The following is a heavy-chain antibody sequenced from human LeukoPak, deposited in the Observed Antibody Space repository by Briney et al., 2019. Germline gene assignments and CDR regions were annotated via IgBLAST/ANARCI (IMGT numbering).Heavy chain of an antibody. CDR1: GFTFRIYA. V-gene: IGHV3-23*01. Sequence: GGSLRLSCAASGFTFRIYAMTWVRQAPGKGLEWVSSISGSGGAYYADSVKGRFTISRDNSKNTLYLQMNTLRAEDTAVYYCAKEWIKEGGQGTLVTVSS. J-gene: IGHJ4*02. CDR2: ISGSGGA. D-gene: IGHD5-12*01. CDR3: AKEWIKE.